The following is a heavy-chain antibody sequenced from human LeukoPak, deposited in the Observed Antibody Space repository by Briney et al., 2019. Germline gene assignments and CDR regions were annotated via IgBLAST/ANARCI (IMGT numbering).Heavy chain of an antibody. J-gene: IGHJ4*02. CDR1: GASISAFH. CDR3: ARKDGDY. V-gene: IGHV4-4*07. Sequence: SETLSLTCTVSGASISAFHWTWFRQPAGKGLEWIGLIYSSGSTLFNPSLKSRVAMSVDLTKNQLSLKLTSVTAADTAMYYCARKDGDYWGRGTLVNVSS. CDR2: IYSSGST.